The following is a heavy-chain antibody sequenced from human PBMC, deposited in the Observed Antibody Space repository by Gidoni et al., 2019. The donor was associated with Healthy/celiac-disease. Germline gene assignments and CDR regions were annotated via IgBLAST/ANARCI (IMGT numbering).Heavy chain of an antibody. CDR2: ISGSGGST. Sequence: EVQLLESGGGLVQPGGSLRLSCAASGFTFSSHAMSWVRQAPGKGLAWVSAISGSGGSTYYADSVKGRFTISRDNSKNTLYLQMNSLRAEDTAVYYCAKAHEYCTNGVCYNPPPNWFDPWGQGTLVTVSS. J-gene: IGHJ5*02. V-gene: IGHV3-23*01. CDR1: GFTFSSHA. D-gene: IGHD2-8*01. CDR3: AKAHEYCTNGVCYNPPPNWFDP.